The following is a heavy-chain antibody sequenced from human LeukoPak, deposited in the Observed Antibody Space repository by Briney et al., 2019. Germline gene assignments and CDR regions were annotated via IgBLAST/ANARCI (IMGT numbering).Heavy chain of an antibody. CDR1: GGSISSGGYY. D-gene: IGHD6-13*01. V-gene: IGHV4-31*03. CDR2: IYYSGST. Sequence: PSQTPSLTCTVSGGSISSGGYYWSRIRQHPGKGLEWIGYIYYSGSTYYNPSLKSRLTISLDTSKSQFSLKLSSVTAADTAVYYCARGLAAYSSPKNLDYWGQGTLVTVSS. CDR3: ARGLAAYSSPKNLDY. J-gene: IGHJ4*02.